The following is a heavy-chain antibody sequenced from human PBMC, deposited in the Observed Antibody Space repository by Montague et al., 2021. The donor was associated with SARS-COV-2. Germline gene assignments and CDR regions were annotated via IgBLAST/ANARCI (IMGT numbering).Heavy chain of an antibody. CDR3: ARWGGYYNYGLDV. D-gene: IGHD3-3*01. CDR2: YSGST. V-gene: IGHV4-59*01. J-gene: IGHJ6*01. Sequence: YSGSTDXSPSLKSRVTISLDTSKNQFSLKVTSVTSEDTAVYYCARWGGYYNYGLDVWGPGTTVTVSS.